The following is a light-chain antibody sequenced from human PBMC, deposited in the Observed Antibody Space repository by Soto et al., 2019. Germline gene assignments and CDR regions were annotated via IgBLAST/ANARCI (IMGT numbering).Light chain of an antibody. CDR3: QQYNSYSEFT. Sequence: DIQMTQSPSTLSASIGDRVTIACRASQSITNSLAWYQQKPGKAPKLLIYEASTLENGVPSRFSGSGSGTEFTLTISSLQPDDFATYYCQQYNSYSEFTFGQGTKLEIK. V-gene: IGKV1-5*03. CDR2: EAS. CDR1: QSITNS. J-gene: IGKJ2*01.